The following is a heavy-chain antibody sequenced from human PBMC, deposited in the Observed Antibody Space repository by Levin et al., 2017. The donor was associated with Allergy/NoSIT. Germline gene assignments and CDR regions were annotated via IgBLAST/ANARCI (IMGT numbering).Heavy chain of an antibody. J-gene: IGHJ3*01. CDR1: GFSISEYA. CDR3: AKKQGGTSGFSFDV. V-gene: IGHV3-23*01. Sequence: GESLKISCAVSGFSISEYAMAWVRQAPGKGLEWVSEITGGGFNTYYGDSVMGRFTVSKADSKDMLYLDLSSLRVEDTAVYYCAKKQGGTSGFSFDVWGQGTMVTVSS. D-gene: IGHD1/OR15-1a*01. CDR2: ITGGGFNT.